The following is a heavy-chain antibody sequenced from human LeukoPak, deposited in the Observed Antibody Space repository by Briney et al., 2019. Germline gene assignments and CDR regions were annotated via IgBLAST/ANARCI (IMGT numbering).Heavy chain of an antibody. J-gene: IGHJ5*02. CDR1: GYTFTGHH. Sequence: GASVKVSCKASGYTFTGHHMHWVRQAPGQGLEWMGRINPNSGDTNYAQKFQGRVTMTTDTSTSTAYMELRSLRSDDTAVYYCARDSATGYSEDWFDPWGQGTLVTVSS. D-gene: IGHD6-13*01. CDR3: ARDSATGYSEDWFDP. CDR2: INPNSGDT. V-gene: IGHV1-2*06.